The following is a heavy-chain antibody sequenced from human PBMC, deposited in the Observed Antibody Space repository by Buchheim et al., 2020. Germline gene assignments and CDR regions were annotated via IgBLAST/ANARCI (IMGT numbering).Heavy chain of an antibody. J-gene: IGHJ4*02. CDR1: GFTFSSYG. D-gene: IGHD6-19*01. CDR3: AKDLGGGYSSGWYGFWGDMRDY. V-gene: IGHV3-30*18. Sequence: QVQLVESGGGVVQPGRSLRLSCAASGFTFSSYGMHWVRQAPGKGLEWVAVISYDGSNKYYADSVKGRFTISRDNSKNTLYLQMNSLRAEDTAVYYCAKDLGGGYSSGWYGFWGDMRDYWGQGTL. CDR2: ISYDGSNK.